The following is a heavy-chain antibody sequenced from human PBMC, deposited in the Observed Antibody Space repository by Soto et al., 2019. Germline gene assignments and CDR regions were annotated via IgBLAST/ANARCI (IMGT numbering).Heavy chain of an antibody. CDR1: GFXLNHYA. CDR3: AKDSTVTTSLYFYYYGFDV. CDR2: VSGRGGST. D-gene: IGHD4-17*01. V-gene: IGHV3-23*01. Sequence: GXLRLSCTSSGFXLNHYAMSWVRHAPGNGLEWVSAVSGRGGSTKYADSVKGRFIISIDNSNSTLYLQMDSLRGEDTAVYYCAKDSTVTTSLYFYYYGFDVWGQGTTVTVSS. J-gene: IGHJ6*02.